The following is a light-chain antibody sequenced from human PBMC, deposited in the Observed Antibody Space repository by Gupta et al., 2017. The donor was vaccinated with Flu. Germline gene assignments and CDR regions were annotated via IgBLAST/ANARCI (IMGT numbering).Light chain of an antibody. V-gene: IGKV3-15*01. J-gene: IGKJ1*01. CDR3: QQYKNWPSWT. Sequence: EIVLTQSPATLSVSPGERATLSCRASQSVSSNLAWYQQKPGQAPRLLIYGASTRDTGIPARFSGSGSGTEFTLTISSRQSEDFEVYYCQQYKNWPSWTFGQGTKVEIK. CDR1: QSVSSN. CDR2: GAS.